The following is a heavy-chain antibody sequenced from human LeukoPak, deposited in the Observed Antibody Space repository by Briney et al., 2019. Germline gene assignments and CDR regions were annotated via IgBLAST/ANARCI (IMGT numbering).Heavy chain of an antibody. J-gene: IGHJ4*02. CDR2: ISPGGGPT. D-gene: IGHD5-12*01. V-gene: IGHV3-23*01. CDR3: AKDGAWLRFDD. Sequence: GGSLRLSCAGSGFPFPSHGMNWVRQAPGKGLEWVSGISPGGGPTYYADSVRGRFIISRDDLKNTVYLQMKNLGAEDTAVYYCAKDGAWLRFDDWGQGILVTVSS. CDR1: GFPFPSHG.